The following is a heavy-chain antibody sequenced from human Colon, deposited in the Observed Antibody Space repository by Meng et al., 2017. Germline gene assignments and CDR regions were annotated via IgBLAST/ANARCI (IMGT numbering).Heavy chain of an antibody. CDR2: VSGSGYTT. J-gene: IGHJ4*02. CDR1: GFTFSSHA. V-gene: IGHV3-23*01. CDR3: AKDYYDSSGFPSFDY. D-gene: IGHD3-22*01. Sequence: GGSLRLSCAASGFTFSSHAMSWVRQAPGKGLEWLSHVSGSGYTTYYADSVKGRVTISRDNSKNTLYLQMNSLRAEDTAVYYCAKDYYDSSGFPSFDYWGQGIQVTVSS.